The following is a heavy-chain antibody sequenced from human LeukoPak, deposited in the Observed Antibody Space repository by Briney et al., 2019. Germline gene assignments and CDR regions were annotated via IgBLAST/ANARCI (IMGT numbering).Heavy chain of an antibody. CDR3: AGHTYTGLGDY. D-gene: IGHD6-19*01. J-gene: IGHJ4*02. CDR1: GGSISSYY. CDR2: IYYSGST. Sequence: SETLSLTCTVSGGSISSYYWSWIRQPPGKGLEWIGHIYYSGSTNYNPSLKSRVTISVDTSKNQFSLKLSSVTVADTAVYYCAGHTYTGLGDYWGQGTLVTVSS. V-gene: IGHV4-59*01.